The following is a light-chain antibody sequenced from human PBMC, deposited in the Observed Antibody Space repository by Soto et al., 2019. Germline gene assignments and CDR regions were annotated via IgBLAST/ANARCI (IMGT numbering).Light chain of an antibody. CDR3: QQYENSPIT. J-gene: IGKJ5*01. CDR2: GAS. V-gene: IGKV3-20*01. Sequence: EIVLTQVPGTLSLSPGERATLSCRATQSISSSYLAWYQQKPGQASRLLIYGASSRATGIPDRFSGSGFGTDYTLTISSLEPEDFAVYYCQQYENSPITFGQGTRLEIK. CDR1: QSISSSY.